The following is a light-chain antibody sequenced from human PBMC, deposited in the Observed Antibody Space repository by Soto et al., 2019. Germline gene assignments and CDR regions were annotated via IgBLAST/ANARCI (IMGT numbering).Light chain of an antibody. Sequence: PWASGTRGQTGTISCSGSSSNVGGNSVSWYQQVPGTARKLLIYDADKRPSGIPDRFSGSKSGTSATLGITGFQTGDEADYYCGSWDSSLSAYVFGTGTKVTVL. CDR1: SSNVGGNS. CDR3: GSWDSSLSAYV. V-gene: IGLV1-51*01. CDR2: DAD. J-gene: IGLJ1*01.